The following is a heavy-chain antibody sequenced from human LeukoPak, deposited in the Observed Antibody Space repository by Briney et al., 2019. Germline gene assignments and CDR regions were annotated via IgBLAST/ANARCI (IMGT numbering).Heavy chain of an antibody. J-gene: IGHJ5*02. CDR3: ARGVTMIGNWFDP. CDR1: GFTFSSYE. Sequence: GGSLRLSCAASGFTFSSYEMNWVRQAPGKGLEWVSYISSSGSTIYYADSVKGRFTISRDNAKNSLYLQMNSLRAEDTAVYYCARGVTMIGNWFDPWGQGTLVTVSP. V-gene: IGHV3-48*03. D-gene: IGHD3-22*01. CDR2: ISSSGSTI.